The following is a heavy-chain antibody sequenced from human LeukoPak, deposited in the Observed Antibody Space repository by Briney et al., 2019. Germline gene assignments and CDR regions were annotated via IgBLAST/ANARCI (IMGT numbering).Heavy chain of an antibody. Sequence: SETLSLTCTVSGGSISSYYWSWIRQPAGKGLEWIGRIYTSGSTNYNPSLKSRVTMSVDTSKNQLSLKLSSVTAADTAVYYCARDYDFWSGYYSYWYFDLWGRGTLVTVSS. D-gene: IGHD3-3*01. J-gene: IGHJ2*01. CDR1: GGSISSYY. V-gene: IGHV4-4*07. CDR3: ARDYDFWSGYYSYWYFDL. CDR2: IYTSGST.